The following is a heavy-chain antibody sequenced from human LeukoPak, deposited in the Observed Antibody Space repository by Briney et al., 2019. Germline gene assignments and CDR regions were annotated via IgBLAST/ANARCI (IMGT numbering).Heavy chain of an antibody. J-gene: IGHJ4*02. D-gene: IGHD4-23*01. CDR1: GFTFSSYP. CDR2: IWYDGSNK. V-gene: IGHV3-33*08. CDR3: AKTAYGGNLGY. Sequence: GGSLRLSCAASGFTFSSYPLNWVRQAPGKGLEWVAVIWYDGSNKCYADSVKGRFTISRDNSKNTLYLQMNSLRAEDTAVYYCAKTAYGGNLGYWGQGTLVTVSS.